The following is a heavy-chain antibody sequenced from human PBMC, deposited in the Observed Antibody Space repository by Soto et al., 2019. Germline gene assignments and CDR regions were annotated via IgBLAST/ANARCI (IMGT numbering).Heavy chain of an antibody. Sequence: GGSLRLSCAASGFTFSSYAMHWVRQAPGKGLEWVAVISYDGSNKYYADSVKGRFTISRDNSKNTLYLQMNSLRAVDTAVYYCARDQMREEWLLSSNNWFDPWGQGTLVTVSS. V-gene: IGHV3-30-3*01. D-gene: IGHD3-3*01. CDR1: GFTFSSYA. CDR2: ISYDGSNK. CDR3: ARDQMREEWLLSSNNWFDP. J-gene: IGHJ5*02.